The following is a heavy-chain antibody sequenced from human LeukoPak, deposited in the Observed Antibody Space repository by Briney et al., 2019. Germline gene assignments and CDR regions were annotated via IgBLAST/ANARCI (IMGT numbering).Heavy chain of an antibody. CDR3: ARDRGSYRIDY. Sequence: GGSLRLSCAASGFTFSSYAMHWVRQAPGKGLEYVSAISSNGGSTYYANSVKGRFTISRDNSKNTLYLQMGSLRAEDMAVYYCARDRGSYRIDYWGQGTLVTVSS. CDR1: GFTFSSYA. V-gene: IGHV3-64*01. D-gene: IGHD1-26*01. J-gene: IGHJ4*02. CDR2: ISSNGGST.